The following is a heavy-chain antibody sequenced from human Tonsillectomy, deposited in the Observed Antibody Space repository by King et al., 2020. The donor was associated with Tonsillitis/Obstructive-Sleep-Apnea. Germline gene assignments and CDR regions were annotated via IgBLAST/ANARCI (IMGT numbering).Heavy chain of an antibody. CDR2: TYDRAKWYD. V-gene: IGHV6-1*01. J-gene: IGHJ4*02. Sequence: GGSGAGDSGAWRWSGQSPSRGREGLGRTYDRAKWYDDIAVSVKSRITINPDTSKDQFYLQLDSETPEDTAVYYCARAAWPWELLLAYWGQGTLVTVSS. D-gene: IGHD1-26*01. CDR1: GGSGAGDSGA. CDR3: ARAAWPWELLLAY.